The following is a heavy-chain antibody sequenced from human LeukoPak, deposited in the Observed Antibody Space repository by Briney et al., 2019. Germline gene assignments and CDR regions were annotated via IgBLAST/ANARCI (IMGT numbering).Heavy chain of an antibody. CDR2: IIPIFGTA. Sequence: SVKVSCKASGGTFSSYAISWVRQAPGQGLEWMGGIIPIFGTANYAQKFQGRVTITADESTSTAYMELSSLRSEDAAVYYCARVYPHNWNDAGDYFDYWGQGTLVTVSS. D-gene: IGHD1-1*01. J-gene: IGHJ4*02. CDR3: ARVYPHNWNDAGDYFDY. V-gene: IGHV1-69*01. CDR1: GGTFSSYA.